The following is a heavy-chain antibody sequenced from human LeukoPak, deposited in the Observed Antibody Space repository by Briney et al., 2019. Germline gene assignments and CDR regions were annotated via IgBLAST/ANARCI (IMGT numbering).Heavy chain of an antibody. Sequence: SETLSLTCTVSGDSISSGGYYWSWIRQHPGKGLEWIGYIYYSGSTYYNPSLKSRVTISVDTSKNQFSLKLSSVTAADTAVYYCAGDASYYDFWSGYYTRWFDPWGQGTLVTVSS. J-gene: IGHJ5*02. V-gene: IGHV4-31*03. D-gene: IGHD3-3*01. CDR1: GDSISSGGYY. CDR2: IYYSGST. CDR3: AGDASYYDFWSGYYTRWFDP.